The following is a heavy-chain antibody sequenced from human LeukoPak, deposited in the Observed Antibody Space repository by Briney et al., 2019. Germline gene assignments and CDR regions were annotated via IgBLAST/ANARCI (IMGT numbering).Heavy chain of an antibody. Sequence: SETLSLTCTVSGGSISSSSYYWGWIRQPPGTGLEWIGSIYYSGSTYYNPSLKSRVTISVDTSKNQFSLKLSSVTAADTAVYYCAREPRTGTPVIFDYWGQGTLVTVSS. J-gene: IGHJ4*02. CDR3: AREPRTGTPVIFDY. CDR2: IYYSGST. D-gene: IGHD1-7*01. V-gene: IGHV4-39*07. CDR1: GGSISSSSYY.